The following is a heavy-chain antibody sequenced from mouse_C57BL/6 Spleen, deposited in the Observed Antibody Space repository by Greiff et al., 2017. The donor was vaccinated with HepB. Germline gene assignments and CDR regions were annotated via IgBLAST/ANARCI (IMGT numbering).Heavy chain of an antibody. Sequence: QVQLQQSGAELVKPGASVKISCKASGYAFSSYWMNWVKQRPGKGLEWIGQIYPGDGDTNYNGKFKGKATLTADKSSSTAYMQLSSLTSEDSAVYFCARGGDYGSRPMDYWGQGTSVTVSS. CDR3: ARGGDYGSRPMDY. D-gene: IGHD1-1*01. J-gene: IGHJ4*01. V-gene: IGHV1-80*01. CDR1: GYAFSSYW. CDR2: IYPGDGDT.